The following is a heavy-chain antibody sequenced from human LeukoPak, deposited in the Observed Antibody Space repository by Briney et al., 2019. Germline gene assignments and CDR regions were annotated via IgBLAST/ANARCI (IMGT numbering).Heavy chain of an antibody. CDR1: GFTFSNAW. J-gene: IGHJ4*02. CDR2: IKSKTDGGTT. CDR3: TTHRWGQWLVQGDY. D-gene: IGHD6-19*01. Sequence: PGGSLRLSCAASGFTFSNAWMSWVRQAPGKGLEWVGRIKSKTDGGTTDYAAPVKGRFTISRDDSKNTLYLQMNSLKTEDTAVYYCTTHRWGQWLVQGDYWGQGTLVTVSS. V-gene: IGHV3-15*01.